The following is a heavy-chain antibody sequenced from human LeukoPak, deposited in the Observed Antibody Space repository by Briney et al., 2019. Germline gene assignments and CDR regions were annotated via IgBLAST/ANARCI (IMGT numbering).Heavy chain of an antibody. J-gene: IGHJ4*02. CDR1: GASITSFY. Sequence: SETLSLTCTVSGASITSFYYNWIRQSAGKGLEWIGRIHTNGGTDYRPSLNSRVTMSVDTSKKQISLKLTSVTAADTAVYFCSRGGGYGDYWGQGILVTVSS. CDR2: IHTNGGT. D-gene: IGHD5-12*01. V-gene: IGHV4-4*07. CDR3: SRGGGYGDY.